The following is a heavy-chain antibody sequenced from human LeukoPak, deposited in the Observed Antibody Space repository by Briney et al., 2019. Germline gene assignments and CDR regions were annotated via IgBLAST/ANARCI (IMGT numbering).Heavy chain of an antibody. CDR1: GFTFSSYA. CDR2: ISYDGSNK. CDR3: AREDYGGNSNFDY. D-gene: IGHD4-23*01. V-gene: IGHV3-30-3*01. Sequence: GGSLRISCAASGFTFSSYAMHWVRQAPGKGLEWVAVISYDGSNKYYADSVKGRFTISRDNSKNTLYLQMNSLRAEDTAVYYCAREDYGGNSNFDYWGQGTLVTVSS. J-gene: IGHJ4*02.